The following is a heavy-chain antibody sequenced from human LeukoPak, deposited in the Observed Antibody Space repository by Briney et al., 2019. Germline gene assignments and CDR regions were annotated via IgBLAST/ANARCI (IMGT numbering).Heavy chain of an antibody. J-gene: IGHJ4*02. D-gene: IGHD7-27*01. CDR3: AGTGDLWY. CDR2: IYCSGST. Sequence: SETLSLTCTVSGGSISSSSYYWGWIRQPPGKGLEWIGSIYCSGSTYYNPSLKSRVTISVDTSKNQFSLKLSSVTAADTAVYYCAGTGDLWYWGQGTLVTVSS. CDR1: GGSISSSSYY. V-gene: IGHV4-39*01.